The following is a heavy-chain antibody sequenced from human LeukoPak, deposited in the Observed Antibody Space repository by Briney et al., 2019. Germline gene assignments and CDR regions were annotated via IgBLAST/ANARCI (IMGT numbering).Heavy chain of an antibody. D-gene: IGHD6-19*01. CDR2: IYSGGST. CDR1: GFTVSSSY. Sequence: PGGSLRLSCAASGFTVSSSYMSWVRQAPGKGLEWVSLIYSGGSTYYADSVKGRFTISRDNSKNTLHLQMNSLRAEDTAMYYCARELYSSGWYLGLWGQGTLVTVSS. CDR3: ARELYSSGWYLGL. J-gene: IGHJ4*02. V-gene: IGHV3-53*01.